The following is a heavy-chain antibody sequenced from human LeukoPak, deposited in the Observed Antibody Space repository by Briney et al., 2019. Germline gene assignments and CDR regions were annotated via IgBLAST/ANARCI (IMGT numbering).Heavy chain of an antibody. CDR3: ARGDVVIEPPRFCGFDI. D-gene: IGHD1-14*01. CDR1: GFTFSSYG. J-gene: IGHJ3*02. Sequence: GGSLRLSCAASGFTFSSYGMHWVRQAPGKGLEWVAFIRYDGSNKYYADSVKGRFTISRDNSKNTLYLQMNSLRAEDTAVYYCARGDVVIEPPRFCGFDIWGHGTMVTVS. CDR2: IRYDGSNK. V-gene: IGHV3-30*02.